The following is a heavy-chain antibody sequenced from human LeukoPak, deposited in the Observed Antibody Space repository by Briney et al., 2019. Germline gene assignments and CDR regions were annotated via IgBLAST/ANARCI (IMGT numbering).Heavy chain of an antibody. Sequence: SETLSLTCAVSGGSISSSNWWSWVRQPPGKGLEWIGEIYHSGSTNYNPSLKSRVTISVDKSKNQFSLKLSSVTAADTAVYYCARAYYYDSSGYYYENWGQGTLVTVSS. J-gene: IGHJ4*02. D-gene: IGHD3-22*01. CDR3: ARAYYYDSSGYYYEN. V-gene: IGHV4-4*02. CDR2: IYHSGST. CDR1: GGSISSSNW.